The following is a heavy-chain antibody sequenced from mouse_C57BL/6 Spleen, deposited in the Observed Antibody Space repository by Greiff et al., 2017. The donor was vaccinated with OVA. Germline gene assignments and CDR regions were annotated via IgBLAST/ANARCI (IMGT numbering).Heavy chain of an antibody. Sequence: EVKLQESGPGLVKPSQSLSLTCSVTGYSITSGYYWNWIRQFPGNKLEWMGYISYDGSNNYNPSLKNLISITRDTSKNQFFLKLNSVTTEDTATYYCARYGNLYAMDYWGQGTSVTVSS. J-gene: IGHJ4*01. CDR1: GYSITSGYY. V-gene: IGHV3-6*01. CDR2: ISYDGSN. CDR3: ARYGNLYAMDY. D-gene: IGHD2-1*01.